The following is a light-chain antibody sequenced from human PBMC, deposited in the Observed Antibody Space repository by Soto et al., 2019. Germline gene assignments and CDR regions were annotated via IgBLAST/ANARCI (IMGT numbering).Light chain of an antibody. J-gene: IGKJ4*01. V-gene: IGKV3-15*01. Sequence: EIMLTQSPGTLSLSPGERATPSCRASQSVTNNLAWYQQKPGQAPRLLISGASTRATGIPARFSGSGSGTEFTLTISILYSDLFVVYCYQQYTCPPLTFGQGTMV. CDR1: QSVTNN. CDR2: GAS. CDR3: QQYTCPPLT.